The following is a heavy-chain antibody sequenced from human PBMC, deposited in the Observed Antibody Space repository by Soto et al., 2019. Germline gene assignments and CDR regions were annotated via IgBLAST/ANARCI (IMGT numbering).Heavy chain of an antibody. CDR3: AKDASSSLFYFDI. J-gene: IGHJ4*02. CDR1: GFPFDDYA. Sequence: EVQLVESGGGLIQPGGSLRLSCSASGFPFDDYAMHWVRQAPGKGLEWVSSITWNSDTIHYADSVRGRFTISRDNARNALYLQMNSRRSEDTAFYYCAKDASSSLFYFDIWGRGTLVTVSS. D-gene: IGHD6-6*01. CDR2: ITWNSDTI. V-gene: IGHV3-9*01.